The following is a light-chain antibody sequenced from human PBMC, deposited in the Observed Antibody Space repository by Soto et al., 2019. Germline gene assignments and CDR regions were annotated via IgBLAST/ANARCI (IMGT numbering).Light chain of an antibody. J-gene: IGKJ1*01. CDR2: RAS. CDR1: QTIYSN. Sequence: EIVMTQSPATLSVSPGERATLSCRASQTIYSNVAWYQQRPGQAPRLLIYRASARATGIPARFSGSGSGTEFTLTISSLQPDDFATYYCQQYNSYSGTFGQGTKVDIK. CDR3: QQYNSYSGT. V-gene: IGKV3-15*01.